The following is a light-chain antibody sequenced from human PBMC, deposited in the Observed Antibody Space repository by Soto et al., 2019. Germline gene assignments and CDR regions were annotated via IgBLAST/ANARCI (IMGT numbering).Light chain of an antibody. J-gene: IGKJ3*01. CDR3: QQSYGSPT. CDR1: QNIRDY. V-gene: IGKV1-39*01. Sequence: DLQMTQSPSSLPASVGDTVSITCRASQNIRDYLFWYQQRPGKAPNLLISSASTLQSGVPSRFSGTGSGTTFTLTISGLQPDDFATYYCQQSYGSPTFGPGTRVDVK. CDR2: SAS.